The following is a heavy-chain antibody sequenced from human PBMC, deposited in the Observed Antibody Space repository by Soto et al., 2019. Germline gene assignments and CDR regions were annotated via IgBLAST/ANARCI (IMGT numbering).Heavy chain of an antibody. J-gene: IGHJ3*01. Sequence: QITLKESGPTLVKPTQTLTLTCTFSGFSLTTTGAGVGWIRQPPGKALEWLALIYWDDYRRYSPSLKSRLTITKDTSKNQVVLTRTNTDTVDTDTYFCAHSAWYAFGFWGQGTLVTVSS. D-gene: IGHD2-8*02. CDR2: IYWDDYR. V-gene: IGHV2-5*02. CDR1: GFSLTTTGAG. CDR3: AHSAWYAFGF.